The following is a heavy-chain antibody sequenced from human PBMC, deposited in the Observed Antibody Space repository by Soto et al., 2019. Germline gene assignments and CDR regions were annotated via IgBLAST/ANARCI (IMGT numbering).Heavy chain of an antibody. D-gene: IGHD3-16*01. V-gene: IGHV2-5*02. J-gene: IGHJ4*02. Sequence: QITLKESGPTLVKPTQTLTLTCTFSGFSLSASGVGVGWIRQPPGKALEWLAIIYWDDAKYYSPSLKSSLTITKDTSKNQVVLKMTNMDPVDTATYYCAHKGGGDRILDYWGQGTLVTVSS. CDR1: GFSLSASGVG. CDR2: IYWDDAK. CDR3: AHKGGGDRILDY.